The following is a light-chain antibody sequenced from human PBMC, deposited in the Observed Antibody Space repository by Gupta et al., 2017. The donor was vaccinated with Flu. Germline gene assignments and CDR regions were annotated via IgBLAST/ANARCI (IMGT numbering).Light chain of an antibody. CDR2: GEN. CDR1: RGSIASNY. Sequence: NFMLTQPHSVSESPGKTVTISCTRNRGSIASNYVHWYQQRPGSAPTTVIHGENQRPSGVPDRFSGSIDSSSNSASLTISGLETEDEADYYCQSYDSSIWVFGGGTKVTVL. V-gene: IGLV6-57*03. J-gene: IGLJ3*02. CDR3: QSYDSSIWV.